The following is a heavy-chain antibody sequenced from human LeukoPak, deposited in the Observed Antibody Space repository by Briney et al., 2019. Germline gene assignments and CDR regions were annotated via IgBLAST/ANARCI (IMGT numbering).Heavy chain of an antibody. Sequence: ASVKVSCKASGYTFTSYDINWVRQATGQGLEWMGWMNPNSGNTGYAQKFQGRVTMTRNTSISTAYMELSSLRSEDTVVYYCARGWGFEDIVVVPAAPYYYGMDVWGQGTTVTVSS. J-gene: IGHJ6*02. D-gene: IGHD2-2*01. CDR1: GYTFTSYD. CDR2: MNPNSGNT. CDR3: ARGWGFEDIVVVPAAPYYYGMDV. V-gene: IGHV1-8*01.